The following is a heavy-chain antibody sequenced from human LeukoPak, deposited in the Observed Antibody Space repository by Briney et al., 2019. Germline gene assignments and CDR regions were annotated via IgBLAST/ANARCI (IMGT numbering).Heavy chain of an antibody. D-gene: IGHD3-22*01. CDR2: IWYDGSNK. CDR3: ASSEAYYYDSSGYYQLDY. Sequence: PGGSLRLSCAASGFTFSSYGMHWVRQAPGKGLEWVAVIWYDGSNKYYADSVKGRFTISRDNSKNTLYLQMNSLRAEDTAVYYCASSEAYYYDSSGYYQLDYWGQGTLVTVSS. CDR1: GFTFSSYG. V-gene: IGHV3-33*01. J-gene: IGHJ4*02.